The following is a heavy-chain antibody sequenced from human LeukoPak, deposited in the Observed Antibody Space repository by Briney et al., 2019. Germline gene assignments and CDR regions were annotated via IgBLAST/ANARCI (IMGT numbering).Heavy chain of an antibody. Sequence: GGSLRLSCAAAGFTFSSYEINWVRQAPGKGLEWVSSISSSGSTIYYADSVKGRFTISRDNAKNSLYLQMNSLRAEDTAVYYCARVDTSGFYPWGQGTLVSVSS. V-gene: IGHV3-48*03. CDR2: ISSSGSTI. D-gene: IGHD3-22*01. J-gene: IGHJ5*02. CDR1: GFTFSSYE. CDR3: ARVDTSGFYP.